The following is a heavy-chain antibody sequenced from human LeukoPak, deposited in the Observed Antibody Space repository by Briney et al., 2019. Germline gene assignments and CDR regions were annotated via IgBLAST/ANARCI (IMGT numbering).Heavy chain of an antibody. V-gene: IGHV4-59*01. J-gene: IGHJ4*02. CDR1: GGSISSYY. D-gene: IGHD5-12*01. Sequence: PSETLSLTCTVSGGSISSYYWSWIRQPPGKGLEWIGYIYHSGSTKYNPSLKSRVTISVDTSKNQFSLKLSSVTAADTAVYYCARDGYSGNDGLWGQGTLVTVSS. CDR3: ARDGYSGNDGL. CDR2: IYHSGST.